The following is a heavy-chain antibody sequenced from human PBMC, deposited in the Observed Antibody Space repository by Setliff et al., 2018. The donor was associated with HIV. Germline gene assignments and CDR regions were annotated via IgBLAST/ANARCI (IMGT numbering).Heavy chain of an antibody. V-gene: IGHV1-2*02. Sequence: GASVKVSCKASGYTFTGYYMHWVRQAPGQGLEWMGWINPNSGGTNYAQKFQGRVTMTRDTSISTVYMELSRLRSDDTAVYYCARVRYCGGGCYPDAFDIWGQGTMVTVSS. J-gene: IGHJ3*02. D-gene: IGHD2-21*02. CDR1: GYTFTGYY. CDR3: ARVRYCGGGCYPDAFDI. CDR2: INPNSGGT.